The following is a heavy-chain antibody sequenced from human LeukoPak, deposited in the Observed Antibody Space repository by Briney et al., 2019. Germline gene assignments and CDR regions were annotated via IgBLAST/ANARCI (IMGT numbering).Heavy chain of an antibody. CDR1: GYTFTDYY. D-gene: IGHD3-9*01. CDR2: INPNSGGT. CDR3: ARDGGTYYDILTGYYLPD. Sequence: ASVKVSCKASGYTFTDYYMHWVRQAPGQGLEWMGWINPNSGGTNYAQKFQGRVTMTRDTSISTAYMELSRLRSDDTAVYYCARDGGTYYDILTGYYLPDWGQGTLVTVSS. V-gene: IGHV1-2*02. J-gene: IGHJ4*02.